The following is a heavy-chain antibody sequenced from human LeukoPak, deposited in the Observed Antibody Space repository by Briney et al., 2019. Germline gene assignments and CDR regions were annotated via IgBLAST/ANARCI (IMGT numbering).Heavy chain of an antibody. CDR3: ARVHGVRYCSSTSCYGGYMDV. CDR2: IYTGGST. Sequence: TSETLSLTCTVSSGSISSYYWSWIRQPAGKGLEWIGRIYTGGSTNYNPSLKSRVTMSVDTSKNQFSLKLSSVTAADTAVYYCARVHGVRYCSSTSCYGGYMDVWGKGTTVTVSS. V-gene: IGHV4-4*07. J-gene: IGHJ6*03. CDR1: SGSISSYY. D-gene: IGHD2-2*01.